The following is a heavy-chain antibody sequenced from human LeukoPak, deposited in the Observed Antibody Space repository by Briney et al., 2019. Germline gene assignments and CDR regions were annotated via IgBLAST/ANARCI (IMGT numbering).Heavy chain of an antibody. V-gene: IGHV4-59*01. J-gene: IGHJ4*02. CDR3: ARIQWGLLRFLEWLTFDY. CDR2: IYYSGSP. CDR1: GGSISSYY. Sequence: TSETLSLTCTVSGGSISSYYWSWFRQPPGKGLEWIGYIYYSGSPNYNPSLKSRVTISVDTSKNQFSLKLSSVTAADTAVYYCARIQWGLLRFLEWLTFDYWGQGTLVTVSS. D-gene: IGHD3-3*01.